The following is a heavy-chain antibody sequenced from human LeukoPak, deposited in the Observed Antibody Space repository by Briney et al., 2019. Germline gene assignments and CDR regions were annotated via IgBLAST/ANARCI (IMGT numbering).Heavy chain of an antibody. J-gene: IGHJ4*02. CDR3: ARGEYGSGSYHIDY. D-gene: IGHD3-10*01. CDR1: GFTFSSYS. Sequence: GGSLRLSCAASGFTFSSYSMNWVRQAPGKGLEWVSFISSSSSYIYYADSVKGRFTISRDNAKNSLYLQMNSLRAEDTAVYYCARGEYGSGSYHIDYWGQGTLATVSS. V-gene: IGHV3-21*01. CDR2: ISSSSSYI.